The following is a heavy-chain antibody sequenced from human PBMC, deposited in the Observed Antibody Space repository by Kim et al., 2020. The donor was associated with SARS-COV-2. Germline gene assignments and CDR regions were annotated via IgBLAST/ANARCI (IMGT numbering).Heavy chain of an antibody. D-gene: IGHD3-22*01. Sequence: NPSLKSRVTISVDTSKNQCSLKLSSVAAADTAVYYCASNYDSSGQGAFDIWGQGTMVTVSS. V-gene: IGHV4-31*02. CDR3: ASNYDSSGQGAFDI. J-gene: IGHJ3*02.